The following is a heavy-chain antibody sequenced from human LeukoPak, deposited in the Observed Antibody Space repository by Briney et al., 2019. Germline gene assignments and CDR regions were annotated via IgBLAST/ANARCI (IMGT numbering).Heavy chain of an antibody. V-gene: IGHV4-38-2*01. CDR1: GYSISSGYY. J-gene: IGHJ1*01. D-gene: IGHD2-2*01. Sequence: SETLSLTCAVSGYSISSGYYWGWNRQPPGKGLEWIGSIYHSGSTYYNPSLKSRVTISVDTSKNQFSLKLSSVTAADTAVYYCARYCSSTSCYQYFQHWGQGTLVTVSS. CDR2: IYHSGST. CDR3: ARYCSSTSCYQYFQH.